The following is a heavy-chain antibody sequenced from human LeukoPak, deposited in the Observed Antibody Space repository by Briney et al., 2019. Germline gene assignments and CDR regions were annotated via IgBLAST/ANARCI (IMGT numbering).Heavy chain of an antibody. D-gene: IGHD1-1*01. J-gene: IGHJ4*02. CDR2: INPNSGGK. V-gene: IGHV1-2*02. CDR3: ARENWNDGSFDY. Sequence: ASVKVSCKTSGYTFTGYYMHWVRQAPGQGPEWLGWINPNSGGKNYAQKFQGRVTLTRDTSISTAYMELSRLKSDDTAVYYCARENWNDGSFDYWGQGTLVTVSS. CDR1: GYTFTGYY.